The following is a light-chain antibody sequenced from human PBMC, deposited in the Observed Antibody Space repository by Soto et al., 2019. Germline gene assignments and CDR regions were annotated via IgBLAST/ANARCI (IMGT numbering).Light chain of an antibody. V-gene: IGKV1-12*01. CDR1: QDITTW. CDR3: QQIKGVQLT. CDR2: AAS. Sequence: DIQMAQSPSSVSALVGDRVAVTCRASQDITTWLAWYQKKPGEAPRLLIYAASSLYSGVPTRFSGSGTGTEFTITISNLQPEDSTIEDCQQIKGVQLTFGRGTKLEIK. J-gene: IGKJ4*01.